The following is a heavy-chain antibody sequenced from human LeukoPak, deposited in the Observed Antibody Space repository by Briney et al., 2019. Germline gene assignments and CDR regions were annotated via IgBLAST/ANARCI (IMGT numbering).Heavy chain of an antibody. CDR2: INLNSGGT. Sequence: ASVKVSCKASGYIFKNKAISWVRQAPGQGLEWMGWINLNSGGTNYAQKFKGRVTMTRDTSISTAYMELSRLRSDDTAVYYCARVDTAMVAGGGDYWGQGTLVTVSS. CDR3: ARVDTAMVAGGGDY. J-gene: IGHJ4*02. V-gene: IGHV1-2*02. CDR1: GYIFKNKA. D-gene: IGHD5-18*01.